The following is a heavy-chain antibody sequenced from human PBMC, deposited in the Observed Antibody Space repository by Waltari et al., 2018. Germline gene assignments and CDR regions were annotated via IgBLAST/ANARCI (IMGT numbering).Heavy chain of an antibody. Sequence: QIQIMQSGAEVKKPGASVKVSCQASGYTFTAYYIHWARQAPGQGLEWMGWINPNPGGADCAQSFQGRVTVTRDTSISTVYMELSGLTSDDTAVYYCAREALGGTKAFDMWGQGTMVTVSS. D-gene: IGHD1-7*01. CDR3: AREALGGTKAFDM. CDR1: GYTFTAYY. CDR2: INPNPGGA. V-gene: IGHV1-2*02. J-gene: IGHJ3*02.